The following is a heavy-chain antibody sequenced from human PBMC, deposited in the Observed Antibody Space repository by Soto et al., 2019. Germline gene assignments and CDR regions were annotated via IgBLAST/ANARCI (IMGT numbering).Heavy chain of an antibody. D-gene: IGHD3-10*01. CDR2: ISAYNGHA. CDR3: ASYGSGSYSEPFDY. CDR1: GYTFTSYG. J-gene: IGHJ4*02. Sequence: GGSAKVSCKASGYTFTSYGISWVRQAAGQGLEWMGWISAYNGHAYYAPKLQCRVTMTTDSTTSSDNTEQVHMSTDETAVSSCASYGSGSYSEPFDYWGQGTLVTVSS. V-gene: IGHV1-18*01.